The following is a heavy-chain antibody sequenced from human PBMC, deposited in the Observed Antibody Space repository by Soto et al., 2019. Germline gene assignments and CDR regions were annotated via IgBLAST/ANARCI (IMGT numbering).Heavy chain of an antibody. J-gene: IGHJ6*02. V-gene: IGHV1-18*01. Sequence: ASVRVSCKASGYTFTSYGISWVRQAPGQGLEWMGWISAYNGNTNYAQKLQGRVTMTTDTSTSTAYMELRSLRSDDTAVYYCATVLIAARLHYYGMDVWGQGTTVTVSS. CDR2: ISAYNGNT. D-gene: IGHD6-6*01. CDR1: GYTFTSYG. CDR3: ATVLIAARLHYYGMDV.